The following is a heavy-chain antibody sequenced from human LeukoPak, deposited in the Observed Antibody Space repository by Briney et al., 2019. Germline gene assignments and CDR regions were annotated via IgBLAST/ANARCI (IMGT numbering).Heavy chain of an antibody. CDR3: AKGAYDYIEIGYFDY. J-gene: IGHJ4*02. Sequence: RQSLRLSCAASAFTSTNYAMNWVRQAPGEGLEWDSFLIGSSGSIDYAVSVTSRFTICRANFKKTMFLSMNRLGDEDTAIYSCAKGAYDYIEIGYFDYWGQGTLVTVSS. CDR2: LIGSSGSI. V-gene: IGHV3-23*01. D-gene: IGHD5-12*01. CDR1: AFTSTNYA.